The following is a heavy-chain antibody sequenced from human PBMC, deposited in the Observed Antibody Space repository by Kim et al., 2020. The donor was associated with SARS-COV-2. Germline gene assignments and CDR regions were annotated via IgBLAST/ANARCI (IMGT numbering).Heavy chain of an antibody. D-gene: IGHD6-19*01. J-gene: IGHJ3*01. CDR3: AKRGRSVAGSDFDV. V-gene: IGHV3-23*03. Sequence: GGSLRLSCAASGFIFINYAMNWVRQVPGKGLEWVSVIYGPGTVTYYADSVRGRFTISRDNSKDTLYLQMDSLRAEDTAVYYCAKRGRSVAGSDFDVWG. CDR2: IYGPGTVT. CDR1: GFIFINYA.